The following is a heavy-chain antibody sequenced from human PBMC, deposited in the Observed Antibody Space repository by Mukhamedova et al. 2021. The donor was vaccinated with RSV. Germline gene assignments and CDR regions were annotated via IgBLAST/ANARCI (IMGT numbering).Heavy chain of an antibody. J-gene: IGHJ4*02. V-gene: IGHV3-9*01. D-gene: IGHD6-19*01. CDR2: ISWNSGNI. CDR3: AKDIGSQWLGFDY. Sequence: SGISWNSGNIGYADSVKGRFTISRDNAKNSLYLQMNSLRAEDTALYYCAKDIGSQWLGFDYWGQGTLVTVSS.